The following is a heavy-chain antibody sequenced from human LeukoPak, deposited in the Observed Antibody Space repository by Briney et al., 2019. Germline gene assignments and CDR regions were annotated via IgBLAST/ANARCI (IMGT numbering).Heavy chain of an antibody. CDR2: INPNSGGT. CDR3: ATDARRTYPEYYFDY. CDR1: GYTFTGYH. Sequence: ASVTVSCKASGYTFTGYHMHWVRQAPGQGLEWMGWINPNSGGTNYGQKFQGRVTMTRDTSISTAYMELSRLTSGDTAVYYCATDARRTYPEYYFDYGGQGTVVTVSS. J-gene: IGHJ4*02. V-gene: IGHV1-2*02.